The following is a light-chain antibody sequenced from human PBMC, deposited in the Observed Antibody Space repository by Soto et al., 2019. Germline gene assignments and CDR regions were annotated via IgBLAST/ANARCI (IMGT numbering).Light chain of an antibody. CDR2: GAS. CDR3: QQYNDWPQT. CDR1: QSVSTN. V-gene: IGKV3-15*01. Sequence: EIVFTPAPGTPFLSPGGKGTPSCRASQSVSTNLAWHQQIPGQAPRLLIYGASTRATGIPARFSGSGSGTEFTLAISSLQSEDFAVYYCQQYNDWPQTFGLGTKVDIK. J-gene: IGKJ1*01.